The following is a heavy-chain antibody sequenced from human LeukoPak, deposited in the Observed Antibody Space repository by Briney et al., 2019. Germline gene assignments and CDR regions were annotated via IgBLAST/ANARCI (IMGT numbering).Heavy chain of an antibody. Sequence: GEPLKISCKGSGYSFTSYWIGWVRQMPGKGLEWMGIIYPGDSDTRYSPSFQGQVTISADKSISTAYLQWSSLKASDTAMYYCAIFALGYSSSLSYWGQGTLVTVSS. CDR3: AIFALGYSSSLSY. J-gene: IGHJ4*02. D-gene: IGHD6-13*01. CDR1: GYSFTSYW. CDR2: IYPGDSDT. V-gene: IGHV5-51*01.